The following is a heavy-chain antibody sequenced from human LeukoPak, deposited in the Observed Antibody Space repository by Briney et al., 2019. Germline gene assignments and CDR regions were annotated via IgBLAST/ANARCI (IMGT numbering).Heavy chain of an antibody. CDR1: GFTFSSYA. CDR3: ARPAQDIVVVVAAPAALDY. CDR2: ISYDGSNK. Sequence: GGSLRLSCAASGFTFSSYAMHWVRQAPGKGLEWVAVISYDGSNKYYADSVKGRFTISRDNSKNTLYLQMNSLRAEDTAVYYCARPAQDIVVVVAAPAALDYWGQGTLVTVSS. D-gene: IGHD2-15*01. J-gene: IGHJ4*02. V-gene: IGHV3-30-3*01.